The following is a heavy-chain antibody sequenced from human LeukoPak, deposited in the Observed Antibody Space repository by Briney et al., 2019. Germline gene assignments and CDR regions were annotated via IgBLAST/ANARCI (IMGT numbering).Heavy chain of an antibody. CDR2: IKSKTDGGTP. Sequence: PGGSLRLSCAASGFTFHSHAMHWVRQAPGKGLEWVGRIKSKTDGGTPEHAAPVKGRFIISRDDSKNMLYLQMNSLNSDDTAVYYCATALRGVGFWGQGTLVTVPS. D-gene: IGHD3-3*01. V-gene: IGHV3-15*01. CDR1: GFTFHSHA. CDR3: ATALRGVGF. J-gene: IGHJ1*01.